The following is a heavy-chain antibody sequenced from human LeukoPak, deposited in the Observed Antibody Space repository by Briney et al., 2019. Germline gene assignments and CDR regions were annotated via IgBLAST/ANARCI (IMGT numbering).Heavy chain of an antibody. CDR2: ISWDDDK. V-gene: IGHV2-5*02. J-gene: IGHJ4*02. Sequence: ESGPTLVKPTQTLTLTCTFSGFSLTPSGVGVAWIRQPPGKALEWLALISWDDDKRYRPSLKSRLSITKDTSKNQVVLTMTNMDPVDTATYYCARIPETKTSLDSWGQGALVTVSS. CDR1: GFSLTPSGVG. CDR3: ARIPETKTSLDS.